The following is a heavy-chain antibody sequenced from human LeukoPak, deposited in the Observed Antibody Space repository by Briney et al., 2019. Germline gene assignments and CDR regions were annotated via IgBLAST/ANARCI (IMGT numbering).Heavy chain of an antibody. Sequence: GGSLRLSCAASGFTFSSYNINWVRQAPGKGLEWVSSISSSSSYIYFADSVKGRFTISRDNAKNSLYLQMNSLRAEDMAVYYCARSYGGGFYFDYWGQGTLVTVSS. D-gene: IGHD4-23*01. CDR2: ISSSSSYI. CDR1: GFTFSSYN. CDR3: ARSYGGGFYFDY. V-gene: IGHV3-21*01. J-gene: IGHJ4*02.